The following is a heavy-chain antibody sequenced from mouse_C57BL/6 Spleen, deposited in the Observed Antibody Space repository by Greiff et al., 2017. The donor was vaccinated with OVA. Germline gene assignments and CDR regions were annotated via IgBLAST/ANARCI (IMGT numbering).Heavy chain of an antibody. CDR2: IDPETGGT. D-gene: IGHD5-5*01. Sequence: VQRVESGAELVRPGASVTLSCKASGYTFTDYEMHWVKQTPVHGLEWIGAIDPETGGTAYNQKFKGKAILTADKSSSTAYMELRSLTSEDSAVYYCTRSTSMAYWGQGTSVTVSS. CDR3: TRSTSMAY. CDR1: GYTFTDYE. J-gene: IGHJ4*01. V-gene: IGHV1-15*01.